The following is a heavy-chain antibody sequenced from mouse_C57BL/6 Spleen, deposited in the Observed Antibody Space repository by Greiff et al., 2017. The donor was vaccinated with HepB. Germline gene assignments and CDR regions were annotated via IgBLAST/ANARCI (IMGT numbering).Heavy chain of an antibody. Sequence: EVQLQESGGGLVQPKGSLKLSCAASGFTLNTYAMHWVRQAPGKGVEWVARIRSKSSNYSTYYADSVKDRFTISRDDSQSMLYLQMNNLKTEDTAMYYCVYVDWYFDVWGTGTTVTVSS. J-gene: IGHJ1*03. CDR1: GFTLNTYA. CDR2: IRSKSSNYST. D-gene: IGHD1-1*01. V-gene: IGHV10-3*01. CDR3: VYVDWYFDV.